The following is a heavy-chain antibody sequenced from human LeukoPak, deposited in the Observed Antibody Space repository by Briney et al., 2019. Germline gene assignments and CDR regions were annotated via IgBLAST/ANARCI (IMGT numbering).Heavy chain of an antibody. Sequence: ASVKVSCKAPGGTFSSYAISWVRQAPGQGLEWMGGIIPIFGTANYAQKFQGRVTITADESTSTAYMELRSLRSDDTAVYYCARSGGSGSYAIFDYWGQGTLVTVSS. CDR1: GGTFSSYA. J-gene: IGHJ4*02. CDR3: ARSGGSGSYAIFDY. V-gene: IGHV1-69*13. CDR2: IIPIFGTA. D-gene: IGHD3-10*01.